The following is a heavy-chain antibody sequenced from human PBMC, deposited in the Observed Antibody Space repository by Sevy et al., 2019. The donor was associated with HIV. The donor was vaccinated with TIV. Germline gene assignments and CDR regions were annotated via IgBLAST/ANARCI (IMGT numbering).Heavy chain of an antibody. CDR1: GFTFSNYA. CDR2: ISRSGGST. J-gene: IGHJ6*02. CDR3: AKVDVVVPVADYGMDV. D-gene: IGHD2-2*01. V-gene: IGHV3-23*01. Sequence: GGSLRLSCAASGFTFSNYAMSWVRQAPGKGLEWVSSISRSGGSTYYADSVKGRLTISRDNSKNTLYLQMNSLRAEETAVYYCAKVDVVVPVADYGMDVWGQGTTVTVSS.